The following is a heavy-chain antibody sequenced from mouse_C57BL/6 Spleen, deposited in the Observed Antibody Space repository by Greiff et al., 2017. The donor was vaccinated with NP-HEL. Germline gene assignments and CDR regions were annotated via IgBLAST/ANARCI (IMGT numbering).Heavy chain of an antibody. Sequence: VMLVESGAELAKPGASVKLSCKASGYTFTSYWMHWVKQRPGQGLEWIGYINPSSGYTKYNQKFKDKATLTADKSSSTAYMQLSSLTYEDSAVYYCARCYYGSSYDFDVWGTGTTVTVSS. CDR1: GYTFTSYW. CDR3: ARCYYGSSYDFDV. D-gene: IGHD1-1*01. J-gene: IGHJ1*03. CDR2: INPSSGYT. V-gene: IGHV1-7*01.